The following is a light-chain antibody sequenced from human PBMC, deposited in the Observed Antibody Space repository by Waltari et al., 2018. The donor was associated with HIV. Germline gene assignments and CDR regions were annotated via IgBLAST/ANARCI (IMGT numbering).Light chain of an antibody. V-gene: IGLV2-11*01. CDR1: SSAVGGYNY. CDR3: CSYAGSYTYV. J-gene: IGLJ1*01. CDR2: DVS. Sequence: QSALTQPRSVSGSPGQSVTISCTGTSSAVGGYNYVSWYQQHPGKAPKLVIYDVSKRPSGVPDRFSGSKSANTASLTISGLQAEDEADYYCCSYAGSYTYVFGTGTKVTVL.